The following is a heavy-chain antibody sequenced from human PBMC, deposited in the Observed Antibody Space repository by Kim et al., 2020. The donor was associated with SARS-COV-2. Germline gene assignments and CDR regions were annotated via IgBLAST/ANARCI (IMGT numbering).Heavy chain of an antibody. D-gene: IGHD2-8*01. Sequence: GGSLRLSCAASGFTFSSYAMSWVRQAPGKGLEWVSAISGSGGSTHYADSVKGRFTISRDNSKNTLYLQMNSLRAEDTAVYYCAKDNCTNGVCYRRGSYGMDVWGQGTTVTVSS. CDR1: GFTFSSYA. J-gene: IGHJ6*02. CDR3: AKDNCTNGVCYRRGSYGMDV. V-gene: IGHV3-23*01. CDR2: ISGSGGST.